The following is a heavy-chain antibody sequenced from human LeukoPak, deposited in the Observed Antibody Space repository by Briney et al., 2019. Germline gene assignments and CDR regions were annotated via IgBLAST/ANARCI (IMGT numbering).Heavy chain of an antibody. CDR2: ISSSGSTI. CDR1: GFTFNNYA. J-gene: IGHJ6*03. V-gene: IGHV3-48*04. D-gene: IGHD2-2*01. Sequence: PGGSLRLSCAASGFTFNNYAMTWVRQAPGKGLEWVSYISSSGSTIYYADSVKGRFTISRDNAKNSLYLQMNSLRAEDTAVYYCARDRQYCSSTSCPDYYYYMDVWGKGTAVTVSS. CDR3: ARDRQYCSSTSCPDYYYYMDV.